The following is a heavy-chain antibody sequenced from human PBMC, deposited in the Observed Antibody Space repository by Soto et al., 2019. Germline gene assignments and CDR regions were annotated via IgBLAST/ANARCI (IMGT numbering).Heavy chain of an antibody. J-gene: IGHJ3*01. Sequence: EVQLVESGGGLVQPGGSLRLSCAASGFTFSSYWMSWVRQAPVKGLEWVANIKPDGSEKYYVDSVKGRLTNSRDNANNSLYLYMNSLRAEDTAVYYCARDRCRTQDIVVVPAASDSPYHAFELWGQGTMVTVSS. D-gene: IGHD2-2*01. CDR2: IKPDGSEK. CDR3: ARDRCRTQDIVVVPAASDSPYHAFEL. V-gene: IGHV3-7*01. CDR1: GFTFSSYW.